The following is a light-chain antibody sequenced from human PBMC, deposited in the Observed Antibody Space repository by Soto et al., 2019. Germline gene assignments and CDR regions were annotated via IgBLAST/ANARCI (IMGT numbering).Light chain of an antibody. V-gene: IGKV1-9*01. CDR2: ATS. CDR3: QLLSGYTPGLT. J-gene: IGKJ4*01. Sequence: DIQLTQSPSFLSASVGDRVTITCRASQGVSSFLAWYQQKPGKAPKLLIYATSTLQSGVPSTFSGSGSGAEFTLTISSLRPEDVATYYCQLLSGYTPGLTFGGGTKVEIK. CDR1: QGVSSF.